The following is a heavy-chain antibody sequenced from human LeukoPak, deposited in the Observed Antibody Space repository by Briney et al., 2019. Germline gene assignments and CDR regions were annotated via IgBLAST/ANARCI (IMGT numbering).Heavy chain of an antibody. J-gene: IGHJ4*02. CDR1: GYTFTSYG. V-gene: IGHV1-2*06. D-gene: IGHD2-2*01. CDR3: ARGPSATSL. CDR2: INPVNGGT. Sequence: VASVKVSCKASGYTFTSYGISWVRQAPGQGLEWMGRINPVNGGTEYAQKFQGRVTVTRDTSINTVYMELSRLTSDDTAVYYCARGPSATSLWGPGTLVTVSS.